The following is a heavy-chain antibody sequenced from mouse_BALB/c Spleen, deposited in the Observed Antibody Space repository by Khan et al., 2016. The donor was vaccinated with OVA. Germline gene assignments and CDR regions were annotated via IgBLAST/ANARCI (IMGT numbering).Heavy chain of an antibody. V-gene: IGHV3-2*02. CDR2: ISSSGSS. CDR3: ARYCSRYNCAIDC. Sequence: VQLKESGPGLVKPSQSLSLTCTVTGYSFTSDYAWNWIRQFPGNKLEWMGYISSSGSSNYNPALKSRISITRDKSKNQFFLQLNSVTPEDTATYYCARYCSRYNCAIDCWGQGTSVTVSS. CDR1: GYSFTSDYA. J-gene: IGHJ4*01.